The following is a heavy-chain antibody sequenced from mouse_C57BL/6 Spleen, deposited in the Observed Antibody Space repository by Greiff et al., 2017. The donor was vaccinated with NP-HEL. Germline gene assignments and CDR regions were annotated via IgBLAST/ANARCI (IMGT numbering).Heavy chain of an antibody. Sequence: EVMLVESGGGLVKPGGSLKLSCAASGFTFSSYAMSWVRQTPEKRLEWVATISDGGSYTYYPDNVKGRFTISRDNAKNNLYLQMSHLKSEDTAMYYCARDRSSNYAWFAYWGQGTLVTVSA. CDR2: ISDGGSYT. J-gene: IGHJ3*01. D-gene: IGHD2-5*01. CDR1: GFTFSSYA. CDR3: ARDRSSNYAWFAY. V-gene: IGHV5-4*01.